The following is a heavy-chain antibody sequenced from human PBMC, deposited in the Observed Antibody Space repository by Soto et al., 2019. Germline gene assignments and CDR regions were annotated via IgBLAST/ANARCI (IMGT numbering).Heavy chain of an antibody. Sequence: QVQLVQSGAEVKKPGSSVKVSCKASGGTFSSYAISWVRQAHGQGLEWLGGIIPIFGTANYAQKFQGRVTINADESTSTAYMELSSLRYEDTAVYYCARVGVRVSSGWFGVNWFDPWDQGTLVTVSS. D-gene: IGHD6-19*01. J-gene: IGHJ5*02. CDR1: GGTFSSYA. V-gene: IGHV1-69*12. CDR2: IIPIFGTA. CDR3: ARVGVRVSSGWFGVNWFDP.